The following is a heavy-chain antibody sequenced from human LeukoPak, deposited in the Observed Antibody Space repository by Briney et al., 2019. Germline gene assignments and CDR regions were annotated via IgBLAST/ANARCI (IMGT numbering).Heavy chain of an antibody. D-gene: IGHD6-19*01. Sequence: ASVKVSCKASGYTFTSYGISWVRQAPGQGLEWMEWISAYNGNTNYAQKLQGRVTMTTDTSTSTAYMELRSLRSDDTAVYYCARDPGERRSSGWYYFDYWGQGTLVTVSS. V-gene: IGHV1-18*01. CDR1: GYTFTSYG. CDR2: ISAYNGNT. CDR3: ARDPGERRSSGWYYFDY. J-gene: IGHJ4*02.